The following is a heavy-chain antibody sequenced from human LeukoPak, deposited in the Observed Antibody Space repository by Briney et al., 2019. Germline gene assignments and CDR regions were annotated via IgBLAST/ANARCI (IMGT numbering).Heavy chain of an antibody. CDR2: ISSSSSTI. Sequence: GGSLRLSCAASGFTFSSYSMNWVRQAPGKGLEWVSYISSSSSTIYYADSVKGRFTISRDNAKNSLYLQMNSLRSEDTAVYYCARFSRYGSGSYYRGSDAFDIWGQGTMVTVSS. CDR1: GFTFSSYS. CDR3: ARFSRYGSGSYYRGSDAFDI. V-gene: IGHV3-48*01. J-gene: IGHJ3*02. D-gene: IGHD3-10*01.